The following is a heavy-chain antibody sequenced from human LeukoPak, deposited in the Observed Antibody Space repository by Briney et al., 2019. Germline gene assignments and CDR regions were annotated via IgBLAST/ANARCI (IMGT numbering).Heavy chain of an antibody. CDR2: IGTAGGT. D-gene: IGHD2-21*01. J-gene: IGHJ3*02. CDR3: ARGSKVNVWAFDI. V-gene: IGHV3-13*01. CDR1: GFTFSSYD. Sequence: PGGSLRLSCAASGFTFSSYDMHWVRQATGKGLEWVSAIGTAGGTYYPGSVKGRFTISRENAKNSLYLQMNSLRAGDTAVYYCARGSKVNVWAFDIWGQGTMVTVSS.